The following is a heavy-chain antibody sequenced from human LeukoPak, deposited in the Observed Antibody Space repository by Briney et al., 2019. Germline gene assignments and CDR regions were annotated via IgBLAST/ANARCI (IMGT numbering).Heavy chain of an antibody. CDR1: GFTVSNYY. J-gene: IGHJ5*02. CDR2: IRGSGDT. CDR3: ARDRAMTEDWVEFDP. Sequence: GGSLRLSCAVSGFTVSNYYMNWVRQAPGKGLEWVSLIRGSGDTFYADSVKGRFTISRDDSKNMVYLQMKSLRVEDTAVYFCARDRAMTEDWVEFDPWGQGTLVTVSS. V-gene: IGHV3-66*03. D-gene: IGHD2-15*01.